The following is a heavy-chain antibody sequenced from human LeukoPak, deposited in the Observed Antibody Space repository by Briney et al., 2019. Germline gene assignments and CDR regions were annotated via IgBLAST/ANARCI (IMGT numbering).Heavy chain of an antibody. V-gene: IGHV4-34*01. CDR3: ASGGGYSYGPPFDY. D-gene: IGHD5-18*01. J-gene: IGHJ4*02. CDR1: GWCVSRYY. Sequence: SYTLPLTCPRYGWCVSRYYWLWIRQPPGKGLEWIGEINHSGSTNYNPSLKSRVTISVDTSKNQFSLYLSSVSAAAAAVYYCASGGGYSYGPPFDYWGQGALVTVS. CDR2: INHSGST.